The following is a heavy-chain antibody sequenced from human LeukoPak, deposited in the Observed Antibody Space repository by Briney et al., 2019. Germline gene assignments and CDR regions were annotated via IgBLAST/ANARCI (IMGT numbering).Heavy chain of an antibody. CDR3: AKDASLGSYCFDY. D-gene: IGHD1-26*01. V-gene: IGHV3-23*01. CDR2: ISGSGGTT. J-gene: IGHJ4*02. Sequence: GGSLRLSCAASGFIFSNYAMSWVRQAPGKGLEWVSTISGSGGTTFYAGSVKGRLTVSRDNSKNTLYLQMNSLRAEDTAVYYCAKDASLGSYCFDYWGQGTLVTVSS. CDR1: GFIFSNYA.